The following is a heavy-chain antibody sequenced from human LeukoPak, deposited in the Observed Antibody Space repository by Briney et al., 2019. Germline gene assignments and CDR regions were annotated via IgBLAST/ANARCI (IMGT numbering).Heavy chain of an antibody. Sequence: GGSLRPSCAASGFTFDDYAMHWVRQAPGKGLEWVSLISGDGGSTYYADSVKGRFTISRDNSKNSLYLQMNSLRTEDTALYYCAKDYPDYMKDYYYYYGMDVWGQGTTVTVSS. V-gene: IGHV3-43*02. CDR3: AKDYPDYMKDYYYYYGMDV. CDR2: ISGDGGST. CDR1: GFTFDDYA. D-gene: IGHD4-11*01. J-gene: IGHJ6*02.